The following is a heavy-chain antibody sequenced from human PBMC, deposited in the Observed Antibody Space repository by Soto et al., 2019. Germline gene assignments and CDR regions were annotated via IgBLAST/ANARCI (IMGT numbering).Heavy chain of an antibody. V-gene: IGHV1-2*02. J-gene: IGHJ4*02. Sequence: ASVKVSCKASGYTFTAYSMHWVRQAPGQGLEWVGWFNPNSGDTIYAQKFQGRVTLTRDTSIGTAYMELYSLTSDDTAVYYCAREASAVISLDYWGQGTLLTLSS. CDR3: AREASAVISLDY. CDR1: GYTFTAYS. D-gene: IGHD6-19*01. CDR2: FNPNSGDT.